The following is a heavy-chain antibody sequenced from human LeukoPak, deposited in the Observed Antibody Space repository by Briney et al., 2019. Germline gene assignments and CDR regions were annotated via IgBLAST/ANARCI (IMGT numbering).Heavy chain of an antibody. J-gene: IGHJ6*03. CDR1: GYTFTGYY. CDR3: ARSYCSSTSCYSRKGYYYYMDV. CDR2: LNPNSGGT. V-gene: IGHV1-2*02. Sequence: ASVKVSCKASGYTFTGYYIHWVRQGPGQGLEWLGWLNPNSGGTNYEQKFQGRVTMTRDTSISTAYMELSRLRSDDTAVYYCARSYCSSTSCYSRKGYYYYMDVWGKGTTVTVSS. D-gene: IGHD2-2*01.